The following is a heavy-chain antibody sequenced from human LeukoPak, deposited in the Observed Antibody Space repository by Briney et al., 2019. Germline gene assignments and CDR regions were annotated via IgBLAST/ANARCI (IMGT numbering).Heavy chain of an antibody. CDR2: INHSGST. CDR1: GGSFSGYY. V-gene: IGHV4-34*01. Sequence: SETLSLTCAVYGGSFSGYYWSWIRQPPGKGLEWIGEINHSGSTNYNPSLKSRVTISVDTSKNQFSLKLSSVTAADTAVYYCARGPWFGELLPGYYYYGMDVWAKGPRSPSP. CDR3: ARGPWFGELLPGYYYYGMDV. D-gene: IGHD3-10*01. J-gene: IGHJ6*02.